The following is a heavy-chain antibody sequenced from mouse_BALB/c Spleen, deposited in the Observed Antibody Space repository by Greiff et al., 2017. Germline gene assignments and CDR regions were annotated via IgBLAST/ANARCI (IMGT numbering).Heavy chain of an antibody. J-gene: IGHJ4*01. CDR3: ARGRDYGYYAMDY. Sequence: EVKLMESGAELVKPGASVKLSCTASGFNIKDTYMHWVKQRPEQGLEWIGRIDPANGNTKYDPKFQGKATITADTSSNTAYLQLSSLTSEDTAVYYCARGRDYGYYAMDYWGQGTSVTVSS. CDR2: IDPANGNT. CDR1: GFNIKDTY. D-gene: IGHD1-2*01. V-gene: IGHV14-3*02.